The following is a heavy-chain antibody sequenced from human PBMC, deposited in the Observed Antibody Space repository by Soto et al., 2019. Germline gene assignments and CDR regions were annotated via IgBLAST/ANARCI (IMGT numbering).Heavy chain of an antibody. CDR1: GGTFSSYA. J-gene: IGHJ2*01. Sequence: QVQLVQSGAEVKKPGSSVKVSCKASGGTFSSYAISWVRQAPGQGLEWMGGIIPIFGTANYAQKFQGRVTITADESTSTAYMELSSLRSEDTAVYYCARLIGDYGALEPSLESVADLWGRGTLVTVSS. CDR3: ARLIGDYGALEPSLESVADL. CDR2: IIPIFGTA. D-gene: IGHD4-17*01. V-gene: IGHV1-69*01.